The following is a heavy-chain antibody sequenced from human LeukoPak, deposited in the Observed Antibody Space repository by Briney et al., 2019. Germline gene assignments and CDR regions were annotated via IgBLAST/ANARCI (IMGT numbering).Heavy chain of an antibody. CDR3: ASAYYDILGGHFDY. D-gene: IGHD3-9*01. J-gene: IGHJ4*02. CDR2: IYHSGST. V-gene: IGHV4-38-2*02. Sequence: SETLSLTCTVSGYSISSGYYWGWIRQPPGKGLEWIGSIYHSGSTNYYSSLKSRVTISVDTSKNQFSLKVTSVTAADTAVYYCASAYYDILGGHFDYWGRGTLVTVSS. CDR1: GYSISSGYY.